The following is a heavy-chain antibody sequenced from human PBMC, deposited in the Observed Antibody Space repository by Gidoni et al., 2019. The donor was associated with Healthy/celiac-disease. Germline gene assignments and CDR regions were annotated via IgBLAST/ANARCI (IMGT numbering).Heavy chain of an antibody. Sequence: EVQLVESGGGLVQPGGSLRLSCAASGFTFSSYSMNWVRQAPGKGLEWVSYISSSSSTIYYADSVKGRFTISRDNAKNSLYLQMNSLRDEDTAVYYCARDGKKPSPSYYYYGMDVWGQGTTVTVSS. CDR1: GFTFSSYS. V-gene: IGHV3-48*02. CDR2: ISSSSSTI. D-gene: IGHD1-1*01. J-gene: IGHJ6*02. CDR3: ARDGKKPSPSYYYYGMDV.